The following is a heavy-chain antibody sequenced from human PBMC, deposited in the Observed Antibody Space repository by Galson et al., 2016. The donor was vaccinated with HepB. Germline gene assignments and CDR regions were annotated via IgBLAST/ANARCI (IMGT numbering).Heavy chain of an antibody. J-gene: IGHJ6*02. CDR2: IYHSGST. Sequence: SETLSLTCAVSGGSISSSNWWSWVRQPPGKGLEWIGEIYHSGSTHYNPSLKSRVTIAVEKSKNHFSLKLSSVTAADTAVYYCARGGPYGMDVWGQGTTVTVSS. V-gene: IGHV4-4*02. D-gene: IGHD3-16*01. CDR1: GGSISSSNW. CDR3: ARGGPYGMDV.